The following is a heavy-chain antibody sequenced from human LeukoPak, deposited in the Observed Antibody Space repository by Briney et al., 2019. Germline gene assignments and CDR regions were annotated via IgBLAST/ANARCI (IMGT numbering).Heavy chain of an antibody. J-gene: IGHJ4*02. CDR3: AGGGRIAAAGTGQGAGY. CDR1: GYTFTGYY. V-gene: IGHV1-2*02. CDR2: INPNSGGT. D-gene: IGHD6-13*01. Sequence: ASVKVSCKASGYTFTGYYMHWVRPAPGQGLAWMGWINPNSGGTNYAQKFQGRVTMTRDTSISTAYMELSRLRSDDTAVYYCAGGGRIAAAGTGQGAGYWGQGTLVTVSS.